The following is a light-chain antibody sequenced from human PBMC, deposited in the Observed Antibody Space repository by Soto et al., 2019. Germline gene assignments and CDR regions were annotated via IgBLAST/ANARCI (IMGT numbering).Light chain of an antibody. J-gene: IGKJ4*01. CDR2: GAS. CDR1: QSVYSN. CDR3: QQYSNWPLT. V-gene: IGKV3-15*01. Sequence: EIVMTQSPATLSVSPGERATLSCRASQSVYSNLAWYQQKPGQAPRLLIYGASTRATGIPARFSGSGSGTEFTVTISSLQSEDFAAYFCQQYSNWPLTFGGGTKVEIK.